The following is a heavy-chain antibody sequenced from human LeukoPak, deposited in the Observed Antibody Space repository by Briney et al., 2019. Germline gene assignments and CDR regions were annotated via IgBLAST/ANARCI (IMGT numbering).Heavy chain of an antibody. CDR1: GFTFSSYS. D-gene: IGHD3-10*01. CDR2: ISSSSSYI. J-gene: IGHJ4*02. V-gene: IGHV3-21*01. Sequence: GGSLRLSCAASGFTFSSYSMNWVRHAPGKGLEWVSSISSSSSYIYYADSVKGRFTISRDNAKNSLYLQMNSLRAEDTAVYYCANGGFGEFNYWGQGTLVTVSS. CDR3: ANGGFGEFNY.